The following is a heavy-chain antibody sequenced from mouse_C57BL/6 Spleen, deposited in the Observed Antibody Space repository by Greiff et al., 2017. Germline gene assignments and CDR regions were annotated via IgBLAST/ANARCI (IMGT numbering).Heavy chain of an antibody. J-gene: IGHJ2*01. Sequence: DVMLVESGEGLVKPGGSLKLSCAASGFTFSSYAMSWVRQTPEKRLEWVAYISSGGDYIYYADTVKGRFTISRDNARNTLYLQMSSLKSEDTAMYYCTRASYGNYFDYWGQGTTLTVSS. D-gene: IGHD2-1*01. CDR1: GFTFSSYA. V-gene: IGHV5-9-1*02. CDR2: ISSGGDYI. CDR3: TRASYGNYFDY.